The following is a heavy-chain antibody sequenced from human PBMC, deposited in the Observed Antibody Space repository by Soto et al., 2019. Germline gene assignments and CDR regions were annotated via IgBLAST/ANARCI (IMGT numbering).Heavy chain of an antibody. CDR1: GFTFSSYG. J-gene: IGHJ6*02. CDR2: IWYDGSNK. V-gene: IGHV3-33*01. CDR3: ARDRINIITMVRGVNNYYYGMDV. Sequence: GGSLRLSCAASGFTFSSYGMHWVRQAPGKGLEWVAVIWYDGSNKYYADSVKGRFTISRDNSKNTLYLQMNSLRAEDTAVYYCARDRINIITMVRGVNNYYYGMDVWGQGTTVTVSS. D-gene: IGHD3-10*01.